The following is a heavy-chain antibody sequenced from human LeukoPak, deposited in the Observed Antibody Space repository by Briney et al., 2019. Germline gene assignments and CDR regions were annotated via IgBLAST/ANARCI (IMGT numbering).Heavy chain of an antibody. CDR3: ARGRDSSGPTDGFDY. CDR2: IIPILGIA. J-gene: IGHJ4*02. V-gene: IGHV1-69*04. CDR1: GCTFSSYA. D-gene: IGHD3-22*01. Sequence: SVKVSCKTSGCTFSSYAISGVRQAPGQGLEWMGRIIPILGIANYAQKFQGRVTITADKSTSTAYMELSSLRSEDTAVYYCARGRDSSGPTDGFDYLGQGTLVTVSS.